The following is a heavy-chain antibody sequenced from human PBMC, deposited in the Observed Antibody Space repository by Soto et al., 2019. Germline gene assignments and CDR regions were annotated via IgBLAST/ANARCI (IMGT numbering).Heavy chain of an antibody. CDR1: GFTFSSYA. V-gene: IGHV3-23*01. CDR3: AKGLGGYVPYYYYYYGMDV. Sequence: LSLTCAASGFTFSSYAMSWVRQAPGKGLEWVSAISGSGGSTYYADSVKGRFTISRDNSKNTLYLQMNSLRAEDTAVYYCAKGLGGYVPYYYYYYGMDVWGQGTTVTVSS. J-gene: IGHJ6*02. CDR2: ISGSGGST. D-gene: IGHD3-16*01.